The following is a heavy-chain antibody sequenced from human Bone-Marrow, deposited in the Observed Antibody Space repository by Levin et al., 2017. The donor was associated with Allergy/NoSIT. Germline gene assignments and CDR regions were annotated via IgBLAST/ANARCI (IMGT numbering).Heavy chain of an antibody. V-gene: IGHV3-23*01. J-gene: IGHJ6*02. Sequence: PGGSLRLSCAASGFTFRDYAMSWVRQAPGKGLQWVSGINVYGDYLYYIDSVRGRFTISRDNSKNTLFLHMNSLRAEDTAVYYCAKGLLPDRLRFGMDVWGQGTTVTVSS. D-gene: IGHD6-6*01. CDR1: GFTFRDYA. CDR3: AKGLLPDRLRFGMDV. CDR2: INVYGDYL.